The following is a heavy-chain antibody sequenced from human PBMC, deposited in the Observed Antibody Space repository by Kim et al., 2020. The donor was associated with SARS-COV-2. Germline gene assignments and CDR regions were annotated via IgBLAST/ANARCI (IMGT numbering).Heavy chain of an antibody. CDR3: ARGRRIAAAGTLGWFDP. D-gene: IGHD6-13*01. V-gene: IGHV4-34*01. Sequence: SETLSLTCAVYGGSFSGYYWSWIRQPPGKGLEWIGEINHSGSTNYNPSLKSRVTISVDTSKNQFSLKLSSVTAADTAVYYCARGRRIAAAGTLGWFDPWGQGTLVTVSS. CDR1: GGSFSGYY. J-gene: IGHJ5*02. CDR2: INHSGST.